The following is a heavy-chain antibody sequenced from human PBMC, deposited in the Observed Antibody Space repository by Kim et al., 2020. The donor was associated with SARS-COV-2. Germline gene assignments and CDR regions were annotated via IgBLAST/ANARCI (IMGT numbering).Heavy chain of an antibody. V-gene: IGHV4-34*01. CDR1: GGSFSGYY. J-gene: IGHJ5*02. CDR2: INHSGST. CDR3: ASGRPTAPRYYYDSSGLNWFDP. Sequence: SETLSLTCAVYGGSFSGYYWSWIRQPPGKGLEWIGEINHSGSTNYNPSLKSRVTISVDTSKNQFSLKLSSVTAADTAVYYCASGRPTAPRYYYDSSGLNWFDPWGQGTLVTVSS. D-gene: IGHD3-22*01.